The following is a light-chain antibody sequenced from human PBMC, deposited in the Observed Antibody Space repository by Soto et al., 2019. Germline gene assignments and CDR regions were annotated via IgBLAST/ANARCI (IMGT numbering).Light chain of an antibody. CDR2: AAS. Sequence: DIQMTQSPSSLSASVGDRVTITCRASQSISSYLNWYQQKPGKAPKLLIYAASSLESGVPSRFSGSGSGTDFTLTISSLQFEDFATYYCQQSYSTPWTFRQGTKVEIK. V-gene: IGKV1-39*01. J-gene: IGKJ1*01. CDR3: QQSYSTPWT. CDR1: QSISSY.